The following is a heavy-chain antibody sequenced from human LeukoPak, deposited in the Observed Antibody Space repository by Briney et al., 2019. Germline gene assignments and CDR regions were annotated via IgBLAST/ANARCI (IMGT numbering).Heavy chain of an antibody. V-gene: IGHV3-48*02. CDR1: GFTFSTYA. CDR3: ARGYSRGLDY. J-gene: IGHJ4*02. D-gene: IGHD2-15*01. CDR2: ISSSSSII. Sequence: PGGSLRLSCAASGFTFSTYAMNWVRQAQGKGLEWVSYISSSSSIIYYADSVKGRFTISRDNAKNSLYLQMNSLRDEDTAVYFCARGYSRGLDYWGQGALVTVSS.